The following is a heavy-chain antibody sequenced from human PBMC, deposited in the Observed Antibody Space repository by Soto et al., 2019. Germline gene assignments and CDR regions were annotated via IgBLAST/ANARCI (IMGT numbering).Heavy chain of an antibody. V-gene: IGHV3-13*01. CDR2: IGTAGDT. Sequence: EVQLVESGGGLVQPGGSLRLSCAASGFTFSSYDMHWVRQATGKGLEWVSAIGTAGDTYYPGSVKGRFTISRENAKNSLYLQRNSLRAGDTAVYYCARGGWYYYYGMDVWGQGTTVTVSS. D-gene: IGHD6-19*01. J-gene: IGHJ6*02. CDR1: GFTFSSYD. CDR3: ARGGWYYYYGMDV.